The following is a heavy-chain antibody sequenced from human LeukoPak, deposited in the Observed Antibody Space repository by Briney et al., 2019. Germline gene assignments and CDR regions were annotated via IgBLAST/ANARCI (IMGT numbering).Heavy chain of an antibody. J-gene: IGHJ4*02. CDR1: GGSFSGYY. V-gene: IGHV4-34*01. CDR3: ARGFHFDY. Sequence: SETLSLTCAVYGGSFSGYYWSWIRQPPGKGLEWIGEINHSGSTNYNPSLKSRVTISVDTSKNQFSLKLSSVTAADTAVYYCARGFHFDYWGQGTLVTLSS. CDR2: INHSGST.